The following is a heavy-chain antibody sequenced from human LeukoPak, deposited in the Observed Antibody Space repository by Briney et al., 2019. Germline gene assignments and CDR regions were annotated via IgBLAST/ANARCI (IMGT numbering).Heavy chain of an antibody. J-gene: IGHJ4*02. CDR2: IFYSDITSGIT. V-gene: IGHV4-59*12. CDR3: TREENYGDHPRTVILDS. CDR1: GGSISSYS. Sequence: SETLSLTCTVSGGSISSYSWSWIRQPPGKGLEWVGYIFYSDITSGITNYNPSLKSPVTISVDTSKNQFSLKLSSVTAADTAVYFCTREENYGDHPRTVILDSWGQGVLVTVSS. D-gene: IGHD4-17*01.